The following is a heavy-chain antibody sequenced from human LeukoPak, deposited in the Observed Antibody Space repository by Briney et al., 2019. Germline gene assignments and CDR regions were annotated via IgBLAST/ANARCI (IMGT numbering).Heavy chain of an antibody. Sequence: GASVKVSCKVSGYTLTELSMHWVRQAPGKGLEWMGGFDPEDGETIYAQKFQGRVTMAEDTSTDTAYMELSSLRSEDTAVYYCATASHSSSRVLHYYYYMDVWGKGTTVTVSS. J-gene: IGHJ6*03. CDR3: ATASHSSSRVLHYYYYMDV. V-gene: IGHV1-24*01. CDR2: FDPEDGET. D-gene: IGHD6-13*01. CDR1: GYTLTELS.